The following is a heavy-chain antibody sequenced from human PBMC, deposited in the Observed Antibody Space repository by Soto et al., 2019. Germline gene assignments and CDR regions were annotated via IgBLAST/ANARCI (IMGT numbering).Heavy chain of an antibody. Sequence: GGSLRLSCATSGFTFHDHGMSWVRQAPGKGLDWVGFIRSSRYGATTDYAAPVKGRFFISRDDSKSIAFLQMNNLETEDTAVYYCTRAPLRCSGGSSYSADAWGQGTLVTVSS. J-gene: IGHJ5*02. V-gene: IGHV3-49*04. CDR1: GFTFHDHG. D-gene: IGHD2-15*01. CDR2: IRSSRYGATT. CDR3: TRAPLRCSGGSSYSADA.